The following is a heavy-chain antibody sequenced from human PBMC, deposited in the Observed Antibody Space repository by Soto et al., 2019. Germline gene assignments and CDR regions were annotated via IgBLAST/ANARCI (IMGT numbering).Heavy chain of an antibody. D-gene: IGHD3-22*01. J-gene: IGHJ4*02. CDR2: IYSGGST. CDR3: ARVGSGYIFDY. CDR1: GFTVSSNY. Sequence: GGSLRLSCAASGFTVSSNYMSWVRQAPGKGLEWVSVIYSGGSTYYADPVKGRFTISRDNSKNTLYLQMNSLRAEDTAVYYCARVGSGYIFDYWGQGTLVTVSS. V-gene: IGHV3-53*01.